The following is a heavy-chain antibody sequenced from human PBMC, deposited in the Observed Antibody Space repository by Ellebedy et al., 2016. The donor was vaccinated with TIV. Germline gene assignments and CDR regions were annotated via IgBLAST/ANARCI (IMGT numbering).Heavy chain of an antibody. Sequence: GGSLRLXXVASGFTFNSYSMNWVRQAPGKGLEWVSYIGHGSSGTYYADSVKGRFTISRDNAKNSLYLQMNSLRDKDTAVYYCAREEGIKGRQFDYWGQGTLVTVSS. CDR3: AREEGIKGRQFDY. CDR1: GFTFNSYS. J-gene: IGHJ4*02. V-gene: IGHV3-48*02. CDR2: IGHGSSGT. D-gene: IGHD1-14*01.